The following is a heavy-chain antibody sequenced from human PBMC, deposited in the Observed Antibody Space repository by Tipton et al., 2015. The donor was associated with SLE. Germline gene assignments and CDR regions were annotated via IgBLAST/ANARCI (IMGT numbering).Heavy chain of an antibody. CDR1: GFTFSDYA. V-gene: IGHV3-30*02. D-gene: IGHD3-16*01. CDR3: VVWAFDY. Sequence: SLRLSCAASGFTFSDYAMHWVRLAPGKGLEWVAFIQSDGNDRYYADSVKGRFTVSRDNSKNTLYLQMDSLRVEDTALYYCVVWAFDYWGQGTPVTVSS. J-gene: IGHJ4*02. CDR2: IQSDGNDR.